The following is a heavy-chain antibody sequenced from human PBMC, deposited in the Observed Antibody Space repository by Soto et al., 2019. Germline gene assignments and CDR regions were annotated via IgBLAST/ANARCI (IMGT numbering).Heavy chain of an antibody. CDR1: GDSISSVDYF. CDR3: ARGRYCLTGRCFPNWFDS. V-gene: IGHV4-30-4*01. Sequence: RSLTFSVSGDSISSVDYFWAWIRQPPGQALEYIGYIYKSATTYYNPSFESRVAISLDTSKSQFSLNVTSVTAADTAVYFCARGRYCLTGRCFPNWFDSWGQGTLVTLSS. CDR2: IYKSATT. D-gene: IGHD2-15*01. J-gene: IGHJ5*01.